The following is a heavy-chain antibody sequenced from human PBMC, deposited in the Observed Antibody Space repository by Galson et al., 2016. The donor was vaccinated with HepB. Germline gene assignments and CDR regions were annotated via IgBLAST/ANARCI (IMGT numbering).Heavy chain of an antibody. V-gene: IGHV3-74*01. CDR1: GFTFTHHQ. CDR2: IEPDGSRP. CDR3: ARDLAGPDY. J-gene: IGHJ4*02. Sequence: SLRLSCATSGFTFTHHQMHWVRQVPGKGLVWVSRIEPDGSRPIYADSVKGRSTISRDNAENTLYLQMNSLRADDTAVYYCARDLAGPDYWGQGPLVTVSS. D-gene: IGHD3-16*01.